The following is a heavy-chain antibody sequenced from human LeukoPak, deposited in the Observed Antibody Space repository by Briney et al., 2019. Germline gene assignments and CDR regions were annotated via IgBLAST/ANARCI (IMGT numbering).Heavy chain of an antibody. CDR3: ARDRPFAAAADYGNYYYYGMDV. D-gene: IGHD6-13*01. V-gene: IGHV3-53*01. Sequence: PGGSLRLSCPASGFTVSSNYMSWVRQAPGKGLEWVSVIYSGGSTYYADSVKGRFTISRDNSKNTLYLQMNSLRAEDTAVYYCARDRPFAAAADYGNYYYYGMDVWGQGTTVTVSS. J-gene: IGHJ6*02. CDR1: GFTVSSNY. CDR2: IYSGGST.